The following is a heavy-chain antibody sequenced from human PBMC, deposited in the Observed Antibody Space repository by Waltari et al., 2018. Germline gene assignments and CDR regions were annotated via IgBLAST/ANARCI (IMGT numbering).Heavy chain of an antibody. Sequence: EVQLLESGGGLVQPGGSLRLSCAASGFTFSSYAMSWVRQAPGKGLEWVSVIYSGGSTYYADSVKGRFTISRDNSKNTLYLQMNSLRAEDTAVYYCAKEYSGSRGAFDIWGQGTMVTVSS. CDR2: IYSGGST. CDR1: GFTFSSYA. D-gene: IGHD1-26*01. CDR3: AKEYSGSRGAFDI. J-gene: IGHJ3*02. V-gene: IGHV3-23*03.